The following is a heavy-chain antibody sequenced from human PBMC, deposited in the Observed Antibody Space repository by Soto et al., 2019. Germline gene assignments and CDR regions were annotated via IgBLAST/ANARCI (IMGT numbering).Heavy chain of an antibody. D-gene: IGHD1-1*01. CDR2: ISSSGSHA. CDR1: GFIFSSYS. Sequence: EVQLVESGGGLVKPGGSLRLSCAASGFIFSSYSMNWVRQAPGKGLEWVSCISSSGSHAYYADSVKGRFTISRDNAKESLYLQMNSLRAEDTAVYYCARDRDGYNPVDYWCQGTLVTVSS. V-gene: IGHV3-21*01. CDR3: ARDRDGYNPVDY. J-gene: IGHJ4*02.